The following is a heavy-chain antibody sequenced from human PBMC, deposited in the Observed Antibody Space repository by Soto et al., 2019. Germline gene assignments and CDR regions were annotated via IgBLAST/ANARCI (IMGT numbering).Heavy chain of an antibody. D-gene: IGHD6-19*01. Sequence: KSAEALSLTCAVSVYSISSGYYGGWIRQPPGKGLEWIGSIYHSGSTYYNPSLKSRVTISVDTSKNQFSLKLSSVTAADTAVYYCARDTYSSLDPWGQGTMVTVSS. V-gene: IGHV4-38-2*01. J-gene: IGHJ5*02. CDR2: IYHSGST. CDR1: VYSISSGYY. CDR3: ARDTYSSLDP.